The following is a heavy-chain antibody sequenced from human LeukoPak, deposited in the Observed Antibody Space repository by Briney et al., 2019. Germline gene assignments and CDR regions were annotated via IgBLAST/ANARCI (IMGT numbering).Heavy chain of an antibody. CDR1: GFNFGDYV. V-gene: IGHV3-23*01. D-gene: IGHD2-21*02. CDR2: ITASGDRT. CDR3: ARDNREVRGGDCFDV. Sequence: PGGSLRLSCAASGFNFGDYVMIWVRQAPGKGLEWVSGITASGDRTFYGDSVRGRFTMSRDNSKNTVYLQMNSLRAEDTAVYYCARDNREVRGGDCFDVWGKGTTVTVSS. J-gene: IGHJ6*04.